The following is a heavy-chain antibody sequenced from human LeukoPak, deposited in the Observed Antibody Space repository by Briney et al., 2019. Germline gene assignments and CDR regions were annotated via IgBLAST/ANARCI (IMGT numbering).Heavy chain of an antibody. CDR2: VLHSGSA. V-gene: IGHV4-4*02. Sequence: SETLSLTCAVSGASISTNNWWSWVRQPPGKGLEWIGEVLHSGSANYNPSLKSRVTMSLDKSKNQFSLKLSSVTAADTAVYYCARAGSSSWYYFDYWGQGTLVTVSS. J-gene: IGHJ4*02. CDR1: GASISTNNW. D-gene: IGHD6-13*01. CDR3: ARAGSSSWYYFDY.